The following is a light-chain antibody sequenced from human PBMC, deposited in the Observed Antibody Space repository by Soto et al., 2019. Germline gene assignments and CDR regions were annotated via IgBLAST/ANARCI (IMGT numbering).Light chain of an antibody. CDR1: QNIFSY. J-gene: IGKJ1*01. V-gene: IGKV1-39*01. CDR2: SAS. CDR3: HQSYRTVWT. Sequence: DIQMTQSPSSLSASVGDRVTITCRTSQNIFSYLNWYQQKAGQAPKLLIHSASTLESGVPSRFSGGGSGTDFTLTISGLQPEDFATYFCHQSYRTVWTFGQGTKVDSK.